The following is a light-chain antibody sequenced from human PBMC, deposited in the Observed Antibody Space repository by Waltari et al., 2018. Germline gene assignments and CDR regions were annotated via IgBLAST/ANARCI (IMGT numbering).Light chain of an antibody. CDR2: TVS. V-gene: IGKV2-30*02. Sequence: DVVMTQSPLSLPVTLGQPAPISCKSSQSLVHSNGNTYLQWFQQRPGQSPRRLIYTVSNRESGVPDRFSGIGSGTDFTLKISRVEAEDVGVYYCMQGTHWPYTFGQGTRLDIK. CDR1: QSLVHSNGNTY. CDR3: MQGTHWPYT. J-gene: IGKJ2*01.